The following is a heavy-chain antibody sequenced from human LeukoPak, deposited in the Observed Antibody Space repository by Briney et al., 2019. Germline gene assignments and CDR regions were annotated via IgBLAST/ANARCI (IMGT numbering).Heavy chain of an antibody. Sequence: GASVKVSCKASGYTFSNYYMHWVRQAPGQGLEWMGIINPSGGSTTYAQKFQGRVTMTRDTSTSTLYMELSSLRSEDTAVYYCAREPPGTTGTTCWFDPWGQGTLVTVSS. V-gene: IGHV1-46*01. CDR1: GYTFSNYY. CDR3: AREPPGTTGTTCWFDP. D-gene: IGHD1-1*01. CDR2: INPSGGST. J-gene: IGHJ5*02.